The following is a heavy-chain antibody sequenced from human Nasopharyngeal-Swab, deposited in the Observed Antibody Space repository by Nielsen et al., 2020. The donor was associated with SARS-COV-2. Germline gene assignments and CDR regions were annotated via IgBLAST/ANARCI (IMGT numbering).Heavy chain of an antibody. CDR2: INHSGST. Sequence: PGKGLEWIGEINHSGSTNYNPSLKSRVTISVDTSKNQFSLKLSPVTAADTAVYYCARIEDCSSTSCYDYFDYWGQGTLVTVSS. V-gene: IGHV4-34*01. D-gene: IGHD2-2*01. CDR3: ARIEDCSSTSCYDYFDY. J-gene: IGHJ4*02.